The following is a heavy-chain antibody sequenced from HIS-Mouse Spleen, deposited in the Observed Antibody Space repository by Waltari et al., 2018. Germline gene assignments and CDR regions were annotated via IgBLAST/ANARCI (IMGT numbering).Heavy chain of an antibody. J-gene: IGHJ3*02. D-gene: IGHD6-6*01. Sequence: QVQLQQWGAGLLKPSETLSLTCAVYGGSFSGYYWSWIRQPPGKGLEWIGEINHSGSTNYTPSLKSRVTISVDTSKNQFSLKLSSVTAADTAVYYCARGLVSSSAFDIWGQGTMVTVSS. CDR1: GGSFSGYY. CDR3: ARGLVSSSAFDI. V-gene: IGHV4-34*01. CDR2: INHSGST.